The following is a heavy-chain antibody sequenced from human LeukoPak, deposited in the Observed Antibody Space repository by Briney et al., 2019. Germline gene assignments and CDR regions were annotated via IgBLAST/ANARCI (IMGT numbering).Heavy chain of an antibody. Sequence: GGSLRLSCAASGLTVSDIYMNWVRQAPGKGLEWVSVIYSAGSPYYTDSVKGRFTISRDKSKNTLYLQMNSLRAEDTAVYYCARGRSGSPGLFDSWGQGTLVTVSS. CDR1: GLTVSDIY. CDR3: ARGRSGSPGLFDS. J-gene: IGHJ4*02. CDR2: IYSAGSP. V-gene: IGHV3-53*05. D-gene: IGHD1-1*01.